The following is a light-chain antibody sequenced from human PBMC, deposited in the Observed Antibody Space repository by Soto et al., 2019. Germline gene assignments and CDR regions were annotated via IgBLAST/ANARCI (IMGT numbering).Light chain of an antibody. CDR2: AAS. CDR3: QQSYSTPPFT. J-gene: IGKJ3*01. V-gene: IGKV1-39*01. CDR1: QSISNY. Sequence: DIQMTQSPSSLSASVGDRVTITCRASQSISNYLNWYQQKPGKAPKLLISAASAFLSGVPSRFXGSGSGTDFTLTISSLQPEDFVTYFCQQSYSTPPFTFGPGTKVDIK.